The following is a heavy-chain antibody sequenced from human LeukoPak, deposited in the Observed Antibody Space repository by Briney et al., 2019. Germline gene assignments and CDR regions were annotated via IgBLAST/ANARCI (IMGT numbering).Heavy chain of an antibody. V-gene: IGHV1-18*01. J-gene: IGHJ4*02. D-gene: IGHD3-22*01. CDR3: ARLILTPDHYYYDSSGYYYAFDY. Sequence: ASVKVSCKASGYTFTSYGISWVRQAPGQGLEWMGWISAYNGNTNYAQKLQGRVTMTTDTSTGTAYMELRSLRSDDTAVYYCARLILTPDHYYYDSSGYYYAFDYWGQGTLVTVSS. CDR1: GYTFTSYG. CDR2: ISAYNGNT.